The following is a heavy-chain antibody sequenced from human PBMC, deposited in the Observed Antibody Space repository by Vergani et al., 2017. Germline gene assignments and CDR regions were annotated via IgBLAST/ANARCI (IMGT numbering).Heavy chain of an antibody. CDR3: ATIPAYYDFWSGHDY. CDR2: MNPNSGNT. CDR1: GYTFTSYD. J-gene: IGHJ4*02. V-gene: IGHV1-8*02. Sequence: QVQLVQSGAEVKKPGASVKVSCKASGYTFTSYDINWVRQATGQGLEWMGWMNPNSGNTGYAQKFQGRVTMTADTSTDTAYMELSSLRSEDTAVYYCATIPAYYDFWSGHDYWGQGTLVTVSS. D-gene: IGHD3-3*01.